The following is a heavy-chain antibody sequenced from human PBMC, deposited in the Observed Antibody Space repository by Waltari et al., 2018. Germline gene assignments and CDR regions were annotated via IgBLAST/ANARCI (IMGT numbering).Heavy chain of an antibody. CDR1: GFTFSSYG. D-gene: IGHD2-15*01. CDR3: ARDAPLLLYQTVRGGYCSGGSCYSGKPDY. V-gene: IGHV3-33*01. Sequence: QVQLVESGGGVVQPGRSLRLSCAASGFTFSSYGMHWVRQAPGKGLEWVAVIWYDGSNKYEADSGKGHFTISRENSKNTLCLQMNSLRAEDTAVYDGARDAPLLLYQTVRGGYCSGGSCYSGKPDYGGQGTLVTVSS. J-gene: IGHJ4*02. CDR2: IWYDGSNK.